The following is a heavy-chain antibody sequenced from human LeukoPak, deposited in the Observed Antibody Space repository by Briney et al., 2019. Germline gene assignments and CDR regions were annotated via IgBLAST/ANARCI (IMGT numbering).Heavy chain of an antibody. D-gene: IGHD2-15*01. CDR2: IIPIFGTA. V-gene: IGHV1-69*13. CDR3: ARDSGMVAATNVYYFDY. Sequence: SVKVSCKASGGTFSSYAISWVRQAPGQGLELMGGIIPIFGTANYAQKFQGRVTITADESTSTAYMELSSLRSEDTAVYYCARDSGMVAATNVYYFDYWGQGTLVTVS. CDR1: GGTFSSYA. J-gene: IGHJ4*02.